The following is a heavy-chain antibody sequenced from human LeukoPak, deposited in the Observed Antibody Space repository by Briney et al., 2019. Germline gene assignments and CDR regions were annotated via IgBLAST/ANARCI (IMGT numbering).Heavy chain of an antibody. J-gene: IGHJ4*02. Sequence: PGGSLRLSCAASGFTFSSYAMSWVRQAPGKGLEWVSDISGSGGSTYYADSVKGRFPISRDNSKNTLYLQMNSLRAEDTAVYYCAKTIGGPVLEWLLGLIIDYWGQGTLVTVSS. CDR2: ISGSGGST. D-gene: IGHD3-3*01. CDR3: AKTIGGPVLEWLLGLIIDY. V-gene: IGHV3-23*01. CDR1: GFTFSSYA.